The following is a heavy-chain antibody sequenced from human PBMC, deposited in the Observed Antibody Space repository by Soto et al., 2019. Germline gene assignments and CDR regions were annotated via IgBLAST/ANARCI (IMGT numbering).Heavy chain of an antibody. CDR1: GFTFRSHT. J-gene: IGHJ4*02. CDR3: AKDYYADEMSWVYFFDY. D-gene: IGHD3-22*01. Sequence: MESGGGVVQPGRSLRLSCSVSGFTFRSHTMHWVRQAPGKGLEWVALISFDGSKMFYEDSVRGRFSISKDNSMDTLELQIHRLIPEDTGTSYCAKDYYADEMSWVYFFDYCCQGTLVTVS. CDR2: ISFDGSKM. V-gene: IGHV3-30*18.